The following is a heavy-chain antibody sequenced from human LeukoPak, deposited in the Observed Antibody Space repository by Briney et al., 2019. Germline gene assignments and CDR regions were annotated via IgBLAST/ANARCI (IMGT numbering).Heavy chain of an antibody. Sequence: GSRTLSCAASGFTFSSYEMNWVSQAPGKGLEWVSYISSSGNTIYYTDSVKGRFTISRDNAKNSMYLQMNSLRAEDTAVYYCARSIWSDYNNYFDYWGQGSLPSVSS. CDR1: GFTFSSYE. CDR2: ISSSGNTI. CDR3: ARSIWSDYNNYFDY. D-gene: IGHD3-3*01. J-gene: IGHJ4*02. V-gene: IGHV3-48*03.